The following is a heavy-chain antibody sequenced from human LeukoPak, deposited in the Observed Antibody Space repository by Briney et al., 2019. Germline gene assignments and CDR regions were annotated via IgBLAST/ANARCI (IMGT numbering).Heavy chain of an antibody. J-gene: IGHJ4*02. CDR2: ISSGGSHI. CDR3: VRDFRTQLDGYSPPYHFDY. V-gene: IGHV3-21*01. CDR1: GFIFSTHS. Sequence: GGSLRLSCAASGFIFSTHSMSWVRQSPGKGLEWVSSISSGGSHIYYADSMKGRFTISRDNARNSLFLQMNSLRAEDTAVYYCVRDFRTQLDGYSPPYHFDYWGQGALVTDSS. D-gene: IGHD5-24*01.